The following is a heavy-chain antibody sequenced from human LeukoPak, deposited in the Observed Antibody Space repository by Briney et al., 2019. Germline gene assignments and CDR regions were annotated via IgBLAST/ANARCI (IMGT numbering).Heavy chain of an antibody. J-gene: IGHJ4*02. CDR3: AKVTPAPDFWSVYFDY. CDR1: GFTFSSHA. V-gene: IGHV3-23*01. Sequence: GGSLRLSCAASGFTFSSHAMSWVRQAPGKGLEWVSGISGNSTFYADSVKGRFTISRDSSKNTLYLQLNSLRAEDTALYYCAKVTPAPDFWSVYFDYWGQGTLVTVSS. CDR2: ISGNST. D-gene: IGHD3-3*01.